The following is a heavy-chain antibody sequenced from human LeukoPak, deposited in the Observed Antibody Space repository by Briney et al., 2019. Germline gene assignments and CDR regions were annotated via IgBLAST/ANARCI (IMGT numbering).Heavy chain of an antibody. V-gene: IGHV3-33*06. J-gene: IGHJ4*02. CDR2: IWYDGSNK. CDR1: GFTVSSYG. CDR3: AKDLGYCSGGSCYWGPVAEQDY. Sequence: LSGGSRRLSCAASGFTVSSYGMDWVRQAQGKGLEWVAVIWYDGSNKYYGDSVKGRFTIWRDNAKKTMYLQMNSLRAEDTAVYSCAKDLGYCSGGSCYWGPVAEQDYWGQGTLVTVSS. D-gene: IGHD2-15*01.